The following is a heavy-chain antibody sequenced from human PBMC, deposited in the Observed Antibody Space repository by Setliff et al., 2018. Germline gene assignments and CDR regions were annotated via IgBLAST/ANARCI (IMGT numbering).Heavy chain of an antibody. V-gene: IGHV4-59*01. CDR2: IKYDGTT. CDR1: SGSIINYY. Sequence: SETLSLTCTVSSGSIINYYWSWIRQPPGRPLEWIGYIKYDGTTDYNPSLDSRVTMSVDTSKNQFSLKLRSVTAADTAVYYCARLSWDGLRYHGLDVWGQGTTVTVSS. J-gene: IGHJ6*02. D-gene: IGHD3-10*01. CDR3: ARLSWDGLRYHGLDV.